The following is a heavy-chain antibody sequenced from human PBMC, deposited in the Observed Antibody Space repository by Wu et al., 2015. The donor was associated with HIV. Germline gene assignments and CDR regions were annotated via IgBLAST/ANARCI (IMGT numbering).Heavy chain of an antibody. CDR1: NYTFNNYG. V-gene: IGHV1-18*01. CDR2: INTYNGHT. Sequence: QAKLEQSGGEVKKPGASVKVSCKASNYTFNNYGINWVRQAPGHGLEWMGRINTYNGHTNSARKFQDRLTLSTETSTKTAYLELRSLRSDDTAVYYCATDFCSGDFCHYFFDNWGQGTLVTVSS. J-gene: IGHJ4*02. D-gene: IGHD3-3*01. CDR3: ATDFCSGDFCHYFFDN.